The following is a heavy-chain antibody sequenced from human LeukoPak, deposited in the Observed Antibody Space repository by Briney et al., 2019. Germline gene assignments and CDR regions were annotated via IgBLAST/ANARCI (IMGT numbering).Heavy chain of an antibody. CDR1: GGTFSSYA. V-gene: IGHV1-18*01. J-gene: IGHJ5*02. Sequence: ASVKVSCKAPGGTFSSYAISWVRQAPGQGLEWMGWISAYNGNTNYAQKLQGRVTMTTDTSTSTAYMELRSLRSDDTAVYYCARVPPDYYDSSGYHINWFDPWGQGTLVTVSS. CDR2: ISAYNGNT. CDR3: ARVPPDYYDSSGYHINWFDP. D-gene: IGHD3-22*01.